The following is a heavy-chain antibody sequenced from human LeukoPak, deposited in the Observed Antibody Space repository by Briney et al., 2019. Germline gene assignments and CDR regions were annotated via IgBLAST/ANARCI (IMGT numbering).Heavy chain of an antibody. V-gene: IGHV1-18*04. J-gene: IGHJ5*02. CDR2: ISAYNGNT. D-gene: IGHD6-13*01. CDR1: GYTFTSYG. CDR3: ARDASIAAAGLFDP. Sequence: ASVKVSCKASGYTFTSYGISWVRQAPGQGLEWMGGISAYNGNTNYAQKLQGRVTMTTDTSTSTAYMELRSLRSDDTAVYYCARDASIAAAGLFDPWGQGTLVTVSS.